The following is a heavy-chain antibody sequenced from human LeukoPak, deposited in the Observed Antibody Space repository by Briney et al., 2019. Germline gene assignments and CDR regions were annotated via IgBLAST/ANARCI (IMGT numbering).Heavy chain of an antibody. CDR1: GFTFSSYS. J-gene: IGHJ4*02. D-gene: IGHD3-10*01. Sequence: AGGSLRLSCAASGFTFSSYSMNWVRQAPGKGLEWVSSISSSSSYIYYADSVKGRFTISRDNAKNSLYLQMNSLRAEDTAVYYCARVTMVRGVPTQYYFDYWGQGTLVTVSS. CDR3: ARVTMVRGVPTQYYFDY. V-gene: IGHV3-21*01. CDR2: ISSSSSYI.